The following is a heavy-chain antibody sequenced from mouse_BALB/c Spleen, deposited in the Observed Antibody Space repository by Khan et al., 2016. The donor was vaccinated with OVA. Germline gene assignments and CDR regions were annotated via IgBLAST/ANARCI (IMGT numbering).Heavy chain of an antibody. V-gene: IGHV2-9*02. J-gene: IGHJ2*01. CDR1: GFSLTSYG. D-gene: IGHD3-1*01. CDR3: ARLGDL. CDR2: IWAGGST. Sequence: QVQLKESGPGLVAPSQSLSITCTVSGFSLTSYGVHWVRQPPGKGLEWRGVIWAGGSTNYNSALMSRLSISKDNSTSQVFLEMNGLQTADTGINYCARLGDLWGQGTTLTVSS.